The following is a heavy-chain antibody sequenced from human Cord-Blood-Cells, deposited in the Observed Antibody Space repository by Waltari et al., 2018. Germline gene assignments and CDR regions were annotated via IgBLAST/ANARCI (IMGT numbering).Heavy chain of an antibody. D-gene: IGHD2-15*01. CDR3: ARGGKMRYCSGGSCFDY. V-gene: IGHV3-7*01. Sequence: GGGLVQPGGSLRLSCAASGFTFSSYWMSWVRQAPGKGLEWVANIKQDGSEKYYVDSVKGRFTISRGNAKNSLYLQMNSLRAEDTAVYYCARGGKMRYCSGGSCFDYWGQGTLVTVSS. CDR2: IKQDGSEK. CDR1: GFTFSSYW. J-gene: IGHJ4*02.